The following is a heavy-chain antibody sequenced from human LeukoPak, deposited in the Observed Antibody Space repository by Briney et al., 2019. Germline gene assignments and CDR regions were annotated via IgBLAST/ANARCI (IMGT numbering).Heavy chain of an antibody. D-gene: IGHD3-3*01. CDR1: GFTFSSYA. V-gene: IGHV3-23*01. J-gene: IGHJ6*02. Sequence: PGGSLRLSCAASGFTFSSYAMSWVRQAPGKGLEWVSAISGSGGSTYYADSVKGRFTISRDNSKNTLYLQMNSLRAEDTAVYYCAKDLGGDFWSGYGGFNYYYYYGMDVWGQGTTVTVSS. CDR2: ISGSGGST. CDR3: AKDLGGDFWSGYGGFNYYYYYGMDV.